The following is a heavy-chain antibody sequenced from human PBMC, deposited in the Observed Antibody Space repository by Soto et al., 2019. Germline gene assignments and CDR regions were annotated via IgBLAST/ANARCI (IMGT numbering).Heavy chain of an antibody. V-gene: IGHV3-66*01. D-gene: IGHD1-7*01. CDR3: ARGYNWNYLPAFDI. CDR1: GFTVSSNY. CDR2: IYSGGST. Sequence: EVQLVESGGGLVQPGGSLRLSCAASGFTVSSNYMSWVRQAPGKGLEWVSVIYSGGSTYYADSVKGRFTISRDNSKNTLYLQMNSLRAEDTAVYYCARGYNWNYLPAFDIWGQGTMVTVSS. J-gene: IGHJ3*02.